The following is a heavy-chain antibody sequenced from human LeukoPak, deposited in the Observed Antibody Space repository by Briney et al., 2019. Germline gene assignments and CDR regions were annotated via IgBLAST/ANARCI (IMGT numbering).Heavy chain of an antibody. CDR3: ARLLSGTFDY. D-gene: IGHD2/OR15-2a*01. J-gene: IGHJ4*02. CDR2: IYYSGST. CDR1: DGSISSYY. Sequence: SETLSLTCTVSDGSISSYYWSWIRQPPGKGLEWIGYIYYSGSTNYNPSLKSRVTISVDTSKNQFSLKLSSVTAADTAVYYCARLLSGTFDYWGQGTLVTVSS. V-gene: IGHV4-59*08.